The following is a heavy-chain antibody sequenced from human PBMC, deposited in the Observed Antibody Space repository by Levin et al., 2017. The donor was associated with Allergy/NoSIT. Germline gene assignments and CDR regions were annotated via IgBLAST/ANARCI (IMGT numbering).Heavy chain of an antibody. CDR2: ISSSSSYI. J-gene: IGHJ4*02. CDR1: GFTFSSYS. CDR3: ARDGGNSLPFDY. Sequence: GESLKISCAASGFTFSSYSMNWVRQAPGKGLEWVSSISSSSSYIYYADSVKGRFTISRDNAKNSLYLQMNSLRAEDTAVYYCARDGGNSLPFDYWGQGTLVTVSS. D-gene: IGHD4-23*01. V-gene: IGHV3-21*01.